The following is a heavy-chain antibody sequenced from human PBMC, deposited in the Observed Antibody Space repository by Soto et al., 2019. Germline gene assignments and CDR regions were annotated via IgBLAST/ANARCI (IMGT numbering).Heavy chain of an antibody. J-gene: IGHJ6*03. CDR3: ARGLRYCSSTSCYARYYYMDV. D-gene: IGHD2-2*01. CDR1: GGSFSGYY. Sequence: QVQLQQWGAGLLKPSETLSLTCAVYGGSFSGYYWSWIRQPPGKGLEWIGEINHSGSTNYNPSLKSRVTITVDTSKNQVSLKLSSVTAADAAVYYCARGLRYCSSTSCYARYYYMDVWGNGTTVTVSS. V-gene: IGHV4-34*01. CDR2: INHSGST.